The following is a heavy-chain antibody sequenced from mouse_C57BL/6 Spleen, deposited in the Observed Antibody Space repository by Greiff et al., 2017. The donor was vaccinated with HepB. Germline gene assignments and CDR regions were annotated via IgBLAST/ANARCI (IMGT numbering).Heavy chain of an antibody. CDR2: IYPGSGST. J-gene: IGHJ3*01. Sequence: QVQLQQPGAELVKPGASVKMSCKASGYTFTSYWITWVKQRPGQGLEWIGDIYPGSGSTNYNEKFKSKATLTVDTSSSTAYMQLSSLTSEDSAVYYCAREDGYAAWFAYWGQGTLVTVSA. CDR1: GYTFTSYW. V-gene: IGHV1-55*01. CDR3: AREDGYAAWFAY. D-gene: IGHD2-2*01.